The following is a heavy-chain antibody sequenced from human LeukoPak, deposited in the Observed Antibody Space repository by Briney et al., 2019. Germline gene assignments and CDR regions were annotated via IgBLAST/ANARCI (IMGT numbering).Heavy chain of an antibody. J-gene: IGHJ4*02. CDR2: ITYDGAFDGGKT. Sequence: GGSLRLSCEASGLSLSNYPMHWVRQAPGKGLEWITLITYDGAFDGGKTYYADSVKGRFTVSRDKSKNTLFLQMNSLRPEDTAVYHRASSADSCYSGWCSDHWGQGALVTVPS. D-gene: IGHD2-15*01. CDR1: GLSLSNYP. V-gene: IGHV3-30*01. CDR3: ASSADSCYSGWCSDH.